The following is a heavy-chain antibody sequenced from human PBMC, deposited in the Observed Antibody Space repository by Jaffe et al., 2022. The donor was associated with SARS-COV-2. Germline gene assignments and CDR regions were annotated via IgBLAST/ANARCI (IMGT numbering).Heavy chain of an antibody. CDR3: ARGGGMITFGGVIVPYGMDV. CDR2: IYYSGST. J-gene: IGHJ6*02. D-gene: IGHD3-16*02. Sequence: QVQLQESGPGLVKPSETLSLTCTVSGGSISSYYWSWIRQPPGKGLEWIGYIYYSGSTNYNPSLKSRVTISVDTSKNQFSLKLSSVTAADTAVYYCARGGGMITFGGVIVPYGMDVWGQGTTVTVSS. CDR1: GGSISSYY. V-gene: IGHV4-59*01.